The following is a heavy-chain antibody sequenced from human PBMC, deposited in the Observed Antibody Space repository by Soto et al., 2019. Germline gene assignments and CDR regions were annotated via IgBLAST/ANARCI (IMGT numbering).Heavy chain of an antibody. V-gene: IGHV3-7*01. CDR3: ARELVVGPAEYFQH. J-gene: IGHJ1*01. D-gene: IGHD3-22*01. CDR1: GFTFSRYL. CDR2: INQEGSEK. Sequence: PGGSRRRSWAASGFTFSRYLMSWVRQAPGKGLEWVANINQEGSEKYYVDSVKGRFTISRDNAKNSLYLQMSSLGAEDTAVYYCARELVVGPAEYFQHWGQGTLVTVSS.